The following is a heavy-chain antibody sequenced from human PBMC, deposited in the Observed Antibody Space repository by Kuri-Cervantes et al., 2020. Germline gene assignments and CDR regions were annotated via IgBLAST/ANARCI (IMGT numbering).Heavy chain of an antibody. CDR2: ISGSGGST. Sequence: GGSLRLSCAASGFTFSSYSMNWVRQAPGKGLEWVSAISGSGGSTYYADSVKGRFTISRDNSKNTLYLQMNSLRADDTAVYYCAREQVAGNPNDAFDIWGQGTMVTVSS. V-gene: IGHV3-23*01. D-gene: IGHD6-19*01. J-gene: IGHJ3*02. CDR3: AREQVAGNPNDAFDI. CDR1: GFTFSSYS.